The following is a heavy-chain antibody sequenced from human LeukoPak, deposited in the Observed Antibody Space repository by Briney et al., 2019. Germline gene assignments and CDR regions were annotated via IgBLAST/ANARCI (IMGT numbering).Heavy chain of an antibody. V-gene: IGHV4-59*08. D-gene: IGHD4-17*01. CDR2: IYYSGST. CDR3: ARRSGVTTRSRAFDI. Sequence: TSGTLSLTCTVSGGSISSYYLSWIRQPPGKGLEWSGCIYYSGSTNYNPSLKSRVTISVDTSTKQFSLKLSSVTAADTAVYYCARRSGVTTRSRAFDIWGQGTMVTVSS. CDR1: GGSISSYY. J-gene: IGHJ3*02.